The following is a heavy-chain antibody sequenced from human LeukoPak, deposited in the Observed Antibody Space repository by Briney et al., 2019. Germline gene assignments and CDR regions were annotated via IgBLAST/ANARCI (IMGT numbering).Heavy chain of an antibody. CDR2: IKQDGSEK. V-gene: IGHV3-7*01. D-gene: IGHD2-21*01. Sequence: GGSLRLSCVASGFIFNSNWMSWVRQAPGKGLEWVANIKQDGSEKYYVDSVKGRFTISRDNAKNSLYLQMNSLRAEDTAVYYCARVGGRCGDFTCYLRDYWGQGSLVSVSS. CDR3: ARVGGRCGDFTCYLRDY. J-gene: IGHJ4*02. CDR1: GFIFNSNW.